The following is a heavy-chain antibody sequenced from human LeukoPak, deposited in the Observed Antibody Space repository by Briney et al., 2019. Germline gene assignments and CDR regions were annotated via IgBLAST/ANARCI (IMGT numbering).Heavy chain of an antibody. J-gene: IGHJ3*02. CDR2: ISSSGSTI. Sequence: PGGSLRLSCAASGFTFSSYEMNWVRQAPGKGLEWGSYISSSGSTIYYADSVNGRFTISRDNAKNSMYLQMNSLRAEDTAVYYCARDYYDSSGYYADAFDIWGQGTMVTVSS. D-gene: IGHD3-22*01. V-gene: IGHV3-48*03. CDR1: GFTFSSYE. CDR3: ARDYYDSSGYYADAFDI.